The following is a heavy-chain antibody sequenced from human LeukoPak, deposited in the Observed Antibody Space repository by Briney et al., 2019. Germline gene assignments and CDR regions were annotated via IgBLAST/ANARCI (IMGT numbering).Heavy chain of an antibody. J-gene: IGHJ3*02. CDR2: IILIFGTA. CDR1: GGTSSRYA. D-gene: IGHD1-26*01. CDR3: AAPVVGAFAFDI. V-gene: IGHV1-69*05. Sequence: VKVSCKPSGGTSSRYAISSVGQAPGPQVEWMGGIILIFGTANYAQKFQGRVTITTDESTRTAYMELSSLRSEDTAVYYCAAPVVGAFAFDIWGQGTMVTVSS.